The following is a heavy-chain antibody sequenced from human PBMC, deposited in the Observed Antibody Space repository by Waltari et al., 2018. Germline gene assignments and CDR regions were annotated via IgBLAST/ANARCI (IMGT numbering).Heavy chain of an antibody. CDR2: SYHSGST. Sequence: QVQLQESGPGLVKPSETLSLTCAVSGYSISSGYYWGWIRQPPGKGLEWIGSSYHSGSTYYNPSRKSRVTISGDTSKTQFSLKLGAVTAADAAVYSCARLLLSSFDYWGQGTLVTVSS. V-gene: IGHV4-38-2*01. CDR3: ARLLLSSFDY. CDR1: GYSISSGYY. J-gene: IGHJ4*02. D-gene: IGHD6-6*01.